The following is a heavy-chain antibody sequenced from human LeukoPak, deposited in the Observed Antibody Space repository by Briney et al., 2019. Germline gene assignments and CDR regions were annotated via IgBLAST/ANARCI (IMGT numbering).Heavy chain of an antibody. J-gene: IGHJ5*02. CDR2: ISGSGGRT. CDR1: GFTFSSYV. D-gene: IGHD2/OR15-2a*01. CDR3: AQRSRGLLT. Sequence: GGSLRLSCAASGFTFSSYVMSWVRQAPGKGLEWVSAISGSGGRTYYADSVKGRFAISRDNSKNTLFLQMNSLRAEDTAIYYCAQRSRGLLTWGQGTLVTVSS. V-gene: IGHV3-23*01.